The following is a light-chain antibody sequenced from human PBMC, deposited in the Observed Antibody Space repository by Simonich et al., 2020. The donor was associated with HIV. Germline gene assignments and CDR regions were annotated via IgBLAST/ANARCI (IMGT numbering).Light chain of an antibody. Sequence: IQMTQSPSTLSASVGDRVTITCRTSQSISIWLAWYQQKTGKAPKLLIYKASSLESGVPSRFSGSGSGTEFTLTISSLQPDDFATYYCQQYNSYPYTFGQGTKLEIK. CDR2: KAS. CDR1: QSISIW. CDR3: QQYNSYPYT. J-gene: IGKJ2*01. V-gene: IGKV1-5*03.